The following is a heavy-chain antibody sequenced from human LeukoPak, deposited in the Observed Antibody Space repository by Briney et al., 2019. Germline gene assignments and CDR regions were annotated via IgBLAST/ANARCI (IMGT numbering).Heavy chain of an antibody. CDR1: GFTFSSYA. Sequence: PGGSLRLSCAASGFTFSSYAMSWVRQAPGKGLGWVSAISGSGGSTYYADSVKGRFTISRDNSENTLYLQMNSLRAEGTAVYYCAEGRTYYYYYMDVWGKGTTVTVSS. CDR2: ISGSGGST. CDR3: AEGRTYYYYYMDV. V-gene: IGHV3-23*01. J-gene: IGHJ6*03.